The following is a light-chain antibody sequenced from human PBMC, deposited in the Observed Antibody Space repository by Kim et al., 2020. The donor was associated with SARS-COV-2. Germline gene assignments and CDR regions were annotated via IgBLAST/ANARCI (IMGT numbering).Light chain of an antibody. CDR2: GAF. CDR3: QQHGSSPIT. V-gene: IGKV3-20*01. Sequence: SVSPGERATLSCRARQRVSSIAWYQQKPGQAPSLLIYGAFTRATGIPDRFSGSGSGTYFTLTISRLEPEDFAVYFCQQHGSSPITFGQGTRLEIK. CDR1: QRVSS. J-gene: IGKJ5*01.